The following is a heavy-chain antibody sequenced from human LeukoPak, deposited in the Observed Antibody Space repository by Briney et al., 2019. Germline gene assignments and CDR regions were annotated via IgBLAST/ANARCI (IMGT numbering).Heavy chain of an antibody. CDR1: GGSFSGYY. V-gene: IGHV4-34*01. D-gene: IGHD6-19*01. J-gene: IGHJ4*02. CDR2: INHSGST. Sequence: PSETLSLTCAVYGGSFSGYYWSWIRQPPGKGLEWIGEINHSGSTNYNPSLKGRVTISVDTSKNQFSLKLSSVTAADTAVYYCASYSSGWYYFDYWGQGTLVTVSS. CDR3: ASYSSGWYYFDY.